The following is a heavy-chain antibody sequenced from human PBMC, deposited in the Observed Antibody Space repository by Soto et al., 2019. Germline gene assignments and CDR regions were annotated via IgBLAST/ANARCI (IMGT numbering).Heavy chain of an antibody. CDR1: GDIFTSHY. CDR3: ASEKDVFDL. J-gene: IGHJ3*01. Sequence: ASVKVSCQASGDIFTSHYMHWLRQAPGQGLEWMGYIAPSVVSAAYAQKFQRRATITMDMSSGSVDMELSSLRSADTAMYYCASEKDVFDLWGQGTVVTVSS. CDR2: IAPSVVSA. V-gene: IGHV1-46*01.